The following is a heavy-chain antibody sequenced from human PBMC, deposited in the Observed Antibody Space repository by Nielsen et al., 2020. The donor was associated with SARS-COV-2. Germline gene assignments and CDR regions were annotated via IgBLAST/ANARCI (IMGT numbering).Heavy chain of an antibody. Sequence: SETLSLTCAVYGGSFSGYYWSWIRQPPGKGLEWIGEINHSGSTNYNPSLKSRVTISVDTSKNQFSLKLSSVTAADTAVYYCARAYSSSWYTINNWFDPWGQGTLVTVSS. CDR3: ARAYSSSWYTINNWFDP. CDR1: GGSFSGYY. CDR2: INHSGST. D-gene: IGHD6-13*01. V-gene: IGHV4-34*01. J-gene: IGHJ5*02.